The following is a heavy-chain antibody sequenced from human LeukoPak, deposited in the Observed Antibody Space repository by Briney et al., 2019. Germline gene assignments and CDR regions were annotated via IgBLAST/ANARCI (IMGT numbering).Heavy chain of an antibody. V-gene: IGHV3-11*01. CDR2: ISSSGSTI. D-gene: IGHD2-15*01. CDR1: GFTFSDYY. Sequence: GESLRLSCAASGFTFSDYYMSWIRQARGKGLEWVSYISSSGSTIYYADSVKGRFTISRDNAKNSLYLQMNSLRAEDTAVYYCARERSHCSGGSCYSSLDYWGQGTLVTVSS. J-gene: IGHJ4*02. CDR3: ARERSHCSGGSCYSSLDY.